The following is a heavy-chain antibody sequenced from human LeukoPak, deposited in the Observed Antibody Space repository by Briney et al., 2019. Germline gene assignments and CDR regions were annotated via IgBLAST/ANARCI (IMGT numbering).Heavy chain of an antibody. Sequence: GASLRLSCAASGFTFSSYAMSWVRQAPGKGLEWVAVISYDGSNKYYADSVKGRFTISRDNSKNTLYLQMNSLRAEDTAVYYCARSSREQGLLPGDYWGQGTLVTVSS. CDR2: ISYDGSNK. D-gene: IGHD6-19*01. CDR1: GFTFSSYA. CDR3: ARSSREQGLLPGDY. J-gene: IGHJ4*02. V-gene: IGHV3-30-3*01.